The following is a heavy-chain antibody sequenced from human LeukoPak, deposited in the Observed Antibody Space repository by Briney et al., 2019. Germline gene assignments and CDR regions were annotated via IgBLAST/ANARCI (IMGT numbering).Heavy chain of an antibody. V-gene: IGHV3-53*01. CDR3: ARDPLGAVAGFFDY. D-gene: IGHD6-19*01. CDR1: GFTVSSNY. CDR2: VYSDGST. Sequence: GGSLRLSCAASGFTVSSNYMSWVRQAPGKGLEWVSSVYSDGSTNYADSAKGRFTMSRDNSKNTLYLQMNSLRAEDTAVYYCARDPLGAVAGFFDYWGQGTLVTVSS. J-gene: IGHJ4*02.